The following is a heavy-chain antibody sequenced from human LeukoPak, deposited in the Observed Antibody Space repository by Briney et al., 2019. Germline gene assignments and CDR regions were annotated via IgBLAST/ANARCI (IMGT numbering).Heavy chain of an antibody. Sequence: GESLKISCKGSAYSFTSYWMGWVPQMPGKGLEWMGIIYPGDSDTRYSPSFQGQVTISADKSIRTAYLQWSSLKASDTAMYYCAKCTGDQRYFDYWGQGTLVTVPS. J-gene: IGHJ4*02. CDR2: IYPGDSDT. V-gene: IGHV5-51*01. CDR1: AYSFTSYW. CDR3: AKCTGDQRYFDY. D-gene: IGHD2-8*02.